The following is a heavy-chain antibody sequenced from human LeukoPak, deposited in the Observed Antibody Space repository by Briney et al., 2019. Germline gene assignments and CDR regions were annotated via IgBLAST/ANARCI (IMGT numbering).Heavy chain of an antibody. J-gene: IGHJ4*02. CDR2: ISGSGSST. CDR3: ARAYSIIRGLVDY. CDR1: GFTFSTYA. Sequence: PGGSLTLSCAASGFTFSTYAMSWVRQAPGKGLEWVSAISGSGSSTYYVDSVKGRFTISRDNSKNTLYLQMNSLRAEDTAVYYCARAYSIIRGLVDYWGQGTLVTVSS. V-gene: IGHV3-23*01. D-gene: IGHD3-10*01.